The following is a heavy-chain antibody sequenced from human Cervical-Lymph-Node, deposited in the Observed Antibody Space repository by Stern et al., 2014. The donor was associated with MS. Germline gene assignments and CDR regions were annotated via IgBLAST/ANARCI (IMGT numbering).Heavy chain of an antibody. CDR2: IFPGGSDI. CDR3: ARQRYFDY. V-gene: IGHV5-51*01. Sequence: EVQLLQSGPEVKRPGESLKISCQASGYTFTSYWIGGVRQMPGKGLEWIAIIFPGGSDIRYSPSFQGQVPISADKSSSTAYLQWNNLKASDTAIYYCARQRYFDYWGQGTLVTVSS. J-gene: IGHJ4*02. CDR1: GYTFTSYW.